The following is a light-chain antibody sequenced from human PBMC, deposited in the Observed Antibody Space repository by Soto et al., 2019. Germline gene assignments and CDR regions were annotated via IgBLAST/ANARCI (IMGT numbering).Light chain of an antibody. Sequence: SYELTQPPSVSVAPGKTARITWGGNNIGSKSVHWYQQKPGQAPVLVIYYDSDRPSGIPGRFSGSNSGNTATLTISRVEPGDEADYYCQVWDSSSDHAVFGGGTQLTVL. CDR1: NIGSKS. J-gene: IGLJ7*01. CDR3: QVWDSSSDHAV. CDR2: YDS. V-gene: IGLV3-21*04.